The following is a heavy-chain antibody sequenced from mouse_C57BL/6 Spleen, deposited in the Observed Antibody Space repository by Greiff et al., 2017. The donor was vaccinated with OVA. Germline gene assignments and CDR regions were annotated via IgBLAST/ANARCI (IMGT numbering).Heavy chain of an antibody. J-gene: IGHJ3*01. D-gene: IGHD2-12*01. CDR3: APDSSYYAWLAY. CDR2: IDPEDGDT. CDR1: GFTIKDYY. V-gene: IGHV14-2*01. Sequence: EVKLQQSGAELVKPGASVKLSCTASGFTIKDYYMHWVKQRTEQGLEWIGRIDPEDGDTKYAPKFQGKATLTADTSSNTAYLQLSSLSSEDSAVYYCAPDSSYYAWLAYWGQGTLVTVSA.